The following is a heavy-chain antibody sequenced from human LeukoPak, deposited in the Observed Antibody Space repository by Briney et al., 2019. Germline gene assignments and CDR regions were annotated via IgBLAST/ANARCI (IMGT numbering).Heavy chain of an antibody. D-gene: IGHD3/OR15-3a*01. V-gene: IGHV3-23*01. Sequence: PGGSLRLSCAASGFTFSRRDMNWVRQAPGKGLEWVSVISDSGGGSNYADSVKGRFTISRDNSKNTLYLQMDSLRVEDTAVYYCAKGVVGGRRDFYSYFDYWGQGILVIVSS. CDR1: GFTFSRRD. J-gene: IGHJ4*02. CDR2: ISDSGGGS. CDR3: AKGVVGGRRDFYSYFDY.